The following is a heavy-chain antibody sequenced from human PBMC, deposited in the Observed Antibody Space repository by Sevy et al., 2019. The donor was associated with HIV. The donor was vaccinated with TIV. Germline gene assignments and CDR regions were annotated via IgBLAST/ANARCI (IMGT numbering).Heavy chain of an antibody. CDR1: GFTFSSYE. CDR3: ARFGVDSSSWYYFDY. CDR2: ISSSGSTI. Sequence: GGSLRLSCAASGFTFSSYEMNWVRQAPGKGLEWVSYISSSGSTIYYADSVKGRFTISGDNAKNSLYLQMNSLRAEDTAVYYCARFGVDSSSWYYFDYWGQGTLVTVSS. D-gene: IGHD6-13*01. V-gene: IGHV3-48*03. J-gene: IGHJ4*02.